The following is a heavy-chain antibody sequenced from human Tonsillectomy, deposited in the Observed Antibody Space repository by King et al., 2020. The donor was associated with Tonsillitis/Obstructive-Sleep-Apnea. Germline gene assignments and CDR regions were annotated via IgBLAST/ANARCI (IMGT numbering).Heavy chain of an antibody. Sequence: LQQWGAGLLKPSETLSLTCAVYGGSFSGYYWSWIRQPPGKGLEWIGEINHSGSTNYNPSLKSRVTISVDTSKNHFSLKLSSVTAADTAVYYCAGGAAYSYGTDFDYWGQGTLVTVSS. V-gene: IGHV4-34*01. CDR1: GGSFSGYY. J-gene: IGHJ4*02. CDR2: INHSGST. CDR3: AGGAAYSYGTDFDY. D-gene: IGHD5-18*01.